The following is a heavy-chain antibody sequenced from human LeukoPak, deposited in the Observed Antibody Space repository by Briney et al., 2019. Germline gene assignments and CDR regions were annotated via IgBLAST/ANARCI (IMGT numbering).Heavy chain of an antibody. D-gene: IGHD3-22*01. CDR1: GFTFSDYY. V-gene: IGHV3-11*01. Sequence: TGGSLRLSCAASGFTFSDYYMSWIRQAPGKGLGWVSYISSSGSTIYYADSVKGRFTISRDNAKNSLYLQMNSLRAEDTAVYYCARDLTTYYYDSSGYPDYWGQGTLVTVSS. J-gene: IGHJ4*02. CDR3: ARDLTTYYYDSSGYPDY. CDR2: ISSSGSTI.